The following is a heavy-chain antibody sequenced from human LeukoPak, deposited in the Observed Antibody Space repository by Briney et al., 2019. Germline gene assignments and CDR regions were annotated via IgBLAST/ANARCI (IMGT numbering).Heavy chain of an antibody. J-gene: IGHJ4*02. CDR2: IIPIFGTA. V-gene: IGHV1-69*13. CDR3: ARGGRDGYNLYYFDY. D-gene: IGHD5-24*01. CDR1: GGTFSSYA. Sequence: ASVKVSCKASGGTFSSYAISWVRQAPGQGLEWMGGIIPIFGTANYAQKFQGRVTITADESTSTAYMELSSLRSEDTAVYYCARGGRDGYNLYYFDYWGQGTLVTVSS.